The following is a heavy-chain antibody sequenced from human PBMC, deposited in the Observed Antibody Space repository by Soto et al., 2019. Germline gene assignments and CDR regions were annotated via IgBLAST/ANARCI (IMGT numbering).Heavy chain of an antibody. J-gene: IGHJ6*02. V-gene: IGHV1-46*01. Sequence: GASVKVSCKASGYTFTSYYMHWVRQAPGQGLEWMGIINPSGGSTSYAQKFQGRVTMTRDTSTSTVYMELSSLRSEDTAVYYCARPRRGPYYYYGMAVWGQGTTVTVSS. CDR1: GYTFTSYY. D-gene: IGHD3-10*01. CDR2: INPSGGST. CDR3: ARPRRGPYYYYGMAV.